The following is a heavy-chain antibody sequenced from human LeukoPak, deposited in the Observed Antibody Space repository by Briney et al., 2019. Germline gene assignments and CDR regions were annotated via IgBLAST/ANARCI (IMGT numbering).Heavy chain of an antibody. Sequence: PGGSLRLSCAASGFTFSSYAMSWVRQAPGKGLEWVSAISGSGGSTYYADSVKGRFTISRDNSKNTLYLQMNSLRAEDTAVYYCAALGVRTVNAFDIWGQGTMVTVSS. D-gene: IGHD4-17*01. J-gene: IGHJ3*02. V-gene: IGHV3-23*01. CDR3: AALGVRTVNAFDI. CDR2: ISGSGGST. CDR1: GFTFSSYA.